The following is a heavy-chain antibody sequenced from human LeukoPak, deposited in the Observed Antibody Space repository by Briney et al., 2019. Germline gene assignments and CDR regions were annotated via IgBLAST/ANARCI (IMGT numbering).Heavy chain of an antibody. Sequence: GGSLRLSCGASVFTFSSYGMHWGREAPGQGLEWGAVISQDGSKKYYADSGKGRFTFSRDNSKNTLSLQMNSLRADDTAVYYCAQEYKWFSGYDSWGQGTLVTVSS. D-gene: IGHD5-12*01. CDR2: ISQDGSKK. V-gene: IGHV3-30*18. CDR3: AQEYKWFSGYDS. CDR1: VFTFSSYG. J-gene: IGHJ4*02.